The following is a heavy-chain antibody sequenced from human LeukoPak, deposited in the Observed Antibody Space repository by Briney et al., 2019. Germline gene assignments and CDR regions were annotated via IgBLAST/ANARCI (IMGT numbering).Heavy chain of an antibody. Sequence: IYYSGSTYYNPSLKSRVTISVDTSKNQFSLKVSSVTAADTAVYYCARVDQLLRTNDAFDIWGQGTMVTVSS. V-gene: IGHV4-31*02. D-gene: IGHD2-2*01. J-gene: IGHJ3*02. CDR2: IYYSGST. CDR3: ARVDQLLRTNDAFDI.